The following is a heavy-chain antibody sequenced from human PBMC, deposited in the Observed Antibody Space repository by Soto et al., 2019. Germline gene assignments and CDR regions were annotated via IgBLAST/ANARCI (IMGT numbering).Heavy chain of an antibody. J-gene: IGHJ4*02. V-gene: IGHV3-30*18. Sequence: QVQLVESGGGVVQPGRSLRLSCAASAFTFNRYGMHWVRQAPGKGLEWVAVISYDGSNKYYVDSVKGRFTISRDNSKNTLYLQMNSLRAEDTAVYYCAKDRGVRGGSLDFWGLGTLVTVSS. CDR2: ISYDGSNK. CDR3: AKDRGVRGGSLDF. CDR1: AFTFNRYG. D-gene: IGHD3-10*01.